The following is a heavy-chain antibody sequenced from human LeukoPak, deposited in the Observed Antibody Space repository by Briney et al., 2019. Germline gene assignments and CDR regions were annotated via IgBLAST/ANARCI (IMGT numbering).Heavy chain of an antibody. V-gene: IGHV1-18*01. CDR3: ARDHLAYCGGDCYAHSDY. Sequence: GASVKVSCKASGYTFTSYGISWVRQAPGQGLERMGWISAYNGNTNYAQKLQGRVTMTTDTSTSTAYMELRSLRSDDTAVYYCARDHLAYCGGDCYAHSDYWGQGTLVTVSS. CDR2: ISAYNGNT. J-gene: IGHJ4*02. D-gene: IGHD2-21*02. CDR1: GYTFTSYG.